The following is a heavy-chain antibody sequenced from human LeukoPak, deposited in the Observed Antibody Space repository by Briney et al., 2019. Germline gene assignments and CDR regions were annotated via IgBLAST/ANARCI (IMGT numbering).Heavy chain of an antibody. CDR3: ARDGVPAAMHYYYGMDV. CDR2: ISAYTGNT. Sequence: ASVKVSCKASGGTFSSYGISWVRQAPGQGLEWMGWISAYTGNTNYAQKLQGRVTMTTDTSTSTAYMELRSLRSDDTAVYYCARDGVPAAMHYYYGMDVWGQGTTVTVSS. CDR1: GGTFSSYG. J-gene: IGHJ6*02. D-gene: IGHD2-2*01. V-gene: IGHV1-18*01.